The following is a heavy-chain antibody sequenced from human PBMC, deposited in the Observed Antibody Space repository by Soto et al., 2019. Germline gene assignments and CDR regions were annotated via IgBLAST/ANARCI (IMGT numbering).Heavy chain of an antibody. D-gene: IGHD6-6*01. CDR2: IWYDGSNK. J-gene: IGHJ4*02. Sequence: GGSLRLSCAASGFTFSSYGMHWVGQAPGKGLEWVAVIWYDGSNKYYADSVKGRFTISRDNSKNTLYLQMNSLRAEDTAVYYCASWTSSSPSHYWGQGTLVTV. V-gene: IGHV3-33*01. CDR1: GFTFSSYG. CDR3: ASWTSSSPSHY.